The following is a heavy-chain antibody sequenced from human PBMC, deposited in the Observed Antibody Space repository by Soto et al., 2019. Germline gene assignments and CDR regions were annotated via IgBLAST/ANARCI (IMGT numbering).Heavy chain of an antibody. CDR2: IGTSGGGT. CDR3: VRHAKLTSVTENVGYYYGLDI. V-gene: IGHV3-23*01. CDR1: GFIFSNYD. Sequence: EVQLLESGGGLVQPGGSLRLSCAASGFIFSNYDMSWVRLAPGKGLEWVSVIGTSGGGTYYADSVKGRFTISRDNSKNTVYLQMSSLRAEDTALYMCVRHAKLTSVTENVGYYYGLDIWGPGTTVNISS. D-gene: IGHD4-4*01. J-gene: IGHJ6*02.